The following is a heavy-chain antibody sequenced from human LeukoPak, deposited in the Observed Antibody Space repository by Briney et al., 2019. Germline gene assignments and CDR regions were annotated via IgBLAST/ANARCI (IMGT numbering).Heavy chain of an antibody. J-gene: IGHJ4*02. V-gene: IGHV1-69-2*01. CDR1: GYTFTDYY. CDR3: ARDQLAAAKTSFDY. CDR2: VDPEDGET. Sequence: GASVKVSCKASGYTFTDYYMHWVQQAPGKGLEWMGRVDPEDGETIYAEKFQGRVTITADTSTDTAYMELSSLRSEDTAVYYCARDQLAAAKTSFDYWGQGTLVTVSS. D-gene: IGHD6-13*01.